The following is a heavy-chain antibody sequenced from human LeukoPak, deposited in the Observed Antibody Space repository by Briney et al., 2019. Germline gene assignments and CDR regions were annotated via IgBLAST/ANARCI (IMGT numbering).Heavy chain of an antibody. CDR2: IRSDGNT. V-gene: IGHV4-39*02. CDR1: GGSFSSGYYS. J-gene: IGHJ5*02. Sequence: SETLSLTCTVSGGSFSSGYYSWGWIRQSPEKGLEWIGRIRSDGNTYYNPSLESRVIISADTSKNQYSLKLMSLTAADTATYFCARGHSDNWFDPWGQGTLVIVSS. CDR3: ARGHSDNWFDP. D-gene: IGHD1-26*01.